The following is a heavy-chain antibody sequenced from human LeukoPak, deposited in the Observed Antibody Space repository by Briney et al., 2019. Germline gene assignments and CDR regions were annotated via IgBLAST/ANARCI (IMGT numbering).Heavy chain of an antibody. D-gene: IGHD2-2*01. CDR3: AREDIVVVPAARYAFDI. CDR1: GGSISSYY. CDR2: IYTGGST. V-gene: IGHV4-4*07. J-gene: IGHJ3*02. Sequence: ASETLSLTCTVSGGSISSYYWSWIRQPAGKGLEWIGRIYTGGSTNYNPSLKSRVTMSVDTSKNQFSLKLSSVTAADTAVYYCAREDIVVVPAARYAFDIWGQGTMVTVSS.